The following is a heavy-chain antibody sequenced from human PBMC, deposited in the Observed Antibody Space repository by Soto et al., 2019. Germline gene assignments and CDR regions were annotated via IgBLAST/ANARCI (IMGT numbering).Heavy chain of an antibody. D-gene: IGHD3-3*01. J-gene: IGHJ4*02. CDR3: ARDVSDYDFWNLSFDY. V-gene: IGHV4-34*01. Sequence: WAVVGGTSIGYYWSWIRQTPGKGLEWIGEINQSGSTNYNPSLKSRVTISVDTSKNQFSLKLSSVTAADTAVYYCARDVSDYDFWNLSFDYWGQGTLVTVSS. CDR2: INQSGST. CDR1: GGTSIGYY.